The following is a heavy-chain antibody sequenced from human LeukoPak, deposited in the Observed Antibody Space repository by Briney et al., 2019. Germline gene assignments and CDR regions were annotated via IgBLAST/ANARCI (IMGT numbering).Heavy chain of an antibody. CDR3: AKAPYSYGTPDYFDY. Sequence: GGSLRLSCAASGFTFDDYAMHWVRHARGKGVEWGAGISRNSGNINYADSVKGRFTIYREKAKNSLYLKMDSLRADDTALYYCAKAPYSYGTPDYFDYWGQGTLVTVSS. D-gene: IGHD5-18*01. CDR1: GFTFDDYA. V-gene: IGHV3-9*01. CDR2: ISRNSGNI. J-gene: IGHJ4*02.